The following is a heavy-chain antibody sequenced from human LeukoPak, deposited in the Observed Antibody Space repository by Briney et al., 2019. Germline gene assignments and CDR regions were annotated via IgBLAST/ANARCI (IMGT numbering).Heavy chain of an antibody. CDR3: ARGSGLGWPTSAFDI. CDR1: GFTFSSYW. J-gene: IGHJ3*02. CDR2: INSDGSST. D-gene: IGHD3-16*01. Sequence: PGGSLRLSCAASGFTFSSYWMHWVRQAPGKGLVWVSRINSDGSSTSYADSVKGRFTTSRDNAKNTLYLQMNSLRAEDTAVYYCARGSGLGWPTSAFDIWGQGTMVTVSS. V-gene: IGHV3-74*01.